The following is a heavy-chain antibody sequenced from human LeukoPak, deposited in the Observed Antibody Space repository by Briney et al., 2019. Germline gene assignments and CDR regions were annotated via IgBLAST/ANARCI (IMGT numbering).Heavy chain of an antibody. D-gene: IGHD3-22*01. V-gene: IGHV1-24*01. CDR3: AAVRDYYDSSGSSPFDY. J-gene: IGHJ4*02. CDR1: GYTLTELA. Sequence: ASVNVCCNVSGYTLTELALHLVRQGPGKGLGWMGGFDPEDGEAIYGQKFQRRVTMTEDTSTDTAYMELSSLRSEDTAMYYCAAVRDYYDSSGSSPFDYWGQGSHVSVSS. CDR2: FDPEDGEA.